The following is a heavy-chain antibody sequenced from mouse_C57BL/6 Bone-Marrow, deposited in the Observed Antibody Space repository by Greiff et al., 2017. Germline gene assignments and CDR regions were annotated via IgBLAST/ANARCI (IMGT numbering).Heavy chain of an antibody. D-gene: IGHD1-1*01. CDR1: GFTFSSYA. V-gene: IGHV5-4*03. J-gene: IGHJ3*01. Sequence: EVKLMESGGGLVKPGGSLKLSCAASGFTFSSYAMSWVRQTPEKRLEWVATIRDGGSYTYYPDNVKGRFTISRDNAKNNLYLQMSHLKSEDTAMYYCARHYYGRAWFAYWGQGTLVTVSA. CDR3: ARHYYGRAWFAY. CDR2: IRDGGSYT.